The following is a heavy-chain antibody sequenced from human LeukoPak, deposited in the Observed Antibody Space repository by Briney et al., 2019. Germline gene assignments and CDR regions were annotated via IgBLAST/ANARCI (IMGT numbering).Heavy chain of an antibody. J-gene: IGHJ4*02. V-gene: IGHV3-30*04. CDR3: ARDIERYSYGSIPFDY. D-gene: IGHD5-18*01. CDR1: GFTFSSYA. Sequence: PGGSLRLSCAASGFTFSSYAMHWVRQAPGKGLEWVAVISYDGSNKYYADSVKGRFTISRDNTKNTLYLQINSLRAEDTAVYYCARDIERYSYGSIPFDYWGQGTLVTVSS. CDR2: ISYDGSNK.